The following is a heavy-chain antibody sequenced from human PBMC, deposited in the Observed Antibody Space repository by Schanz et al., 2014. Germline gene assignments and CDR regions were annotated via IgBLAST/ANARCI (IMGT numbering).Heavy chain of an antibody. J-gene: IGHJ4*02. Sequence: EVQLVESGGGLIQPGGSLRLSCAASGFTFSSYAMSWVRQAPGKGLEWVSAILGLASTTYYADSVKGRFTISSDNSKSTLYLQMSSLRAEDTAVYFCAKIERNEDWGQGTLVTVSS. D-gene: IGHD1-1*01. CDR3: AKIERNED. CDR1: GFTFSSYA. CDR2: ILGLASTT. V-gene: IGHV3-23*04.